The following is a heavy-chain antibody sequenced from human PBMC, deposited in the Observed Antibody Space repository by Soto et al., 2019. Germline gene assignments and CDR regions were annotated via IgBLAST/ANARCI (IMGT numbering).Heavy chain of an antibody. D-gene: IGHD3-22*01. J-gene: IGHJ4*02. V-gene: IGHV4-59*01. CDR3: ARFGYYYDSSGYNMFGYFDY. Sequence: QVQLQESGPGLVKPSETLSLTCTVSGGSISSYYWSWIRQPPGKGLEWIGYIYYSGSTNYNPSLKSRVTISVDTSKNQFSLKLSSVTAADTAVYYCARFGYYYDSSGYNMFGYFDYWGQGTLVTVSS. CDR1: GGSISSYY. CDR2: IYYSGST.